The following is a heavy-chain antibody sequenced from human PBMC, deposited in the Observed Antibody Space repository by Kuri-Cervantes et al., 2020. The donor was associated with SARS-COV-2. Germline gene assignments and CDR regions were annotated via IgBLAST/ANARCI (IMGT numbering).Heavy chain of an antibody. Sequence: GGSLRLSCAASGFTFSSHAMHWVRQAPGKGLEWVAVISYDGSNKYYADSVKGRFTISRDNSKNTLYLQMNSLRAEDTAVYYCAKDGLGYNWNAGGWFDPWGQGTLVTVSS. CDR2: ISYDGSNK. CDR1: GFTFSSHA. CDR3: AKDGLGYNWNAGGWFDP. V-gene: IGHV3-30-3*01. D-gene: IGHD1-20*01. J-gene: IGHJ5*02.